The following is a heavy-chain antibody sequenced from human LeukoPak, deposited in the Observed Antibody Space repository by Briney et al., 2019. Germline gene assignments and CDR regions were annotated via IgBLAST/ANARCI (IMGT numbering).Heavy chain of an antibody. J-gene: IGHJ4*02. CDR1: GFTFSSHL. CDR3: VRKFATGD. D-gene: IGHD1-14*01. V-gene: IGHV3-74*01. CDR2: VKSDGTAT. Sequence: GGSLRPSCAASGFTFSSHLMHWVRQAQGTGLVWVSSVKSDGTATNYADSVKGRFTISRDNAKNTLYLQMNSLRVEDTAVYYCVRKFATGDWGQGTLVTVSS.